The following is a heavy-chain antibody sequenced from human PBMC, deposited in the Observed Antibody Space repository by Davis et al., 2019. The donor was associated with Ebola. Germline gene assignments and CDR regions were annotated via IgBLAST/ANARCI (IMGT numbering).Heavy chain of an antibody. Sequence: SETLSLTCTVSGGSISPYYWSWIRQPPGKGLEWIGEINHSGSTHYNPSLKSRVTISVDTSKNQFSLKLRAVTAADTAVYYCARGPSIRAFDIWGQGTMVTVSS. J-gene: IGHJ3*02. CDR2: INHSGST. V-gene: IGHV4-34*01. CDR1: GGSISPYY. D-gene: IGHD3-3*01. CDR3: ARGPSIRAFDI.